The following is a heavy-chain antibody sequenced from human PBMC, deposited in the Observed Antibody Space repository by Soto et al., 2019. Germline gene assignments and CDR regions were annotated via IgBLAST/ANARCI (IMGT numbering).Heavy chain of an antibody. Sequence: SETLSLTCTVSGGSVSSGSYYWNWIRQPPGKGLEWVGYIYHSGSTNYNPSLKSRVTISVDTSKNQFSLKLGSVTAADTAVYYCAREGYCSSTSCYRGGDYWGQGTLVTVSS. D-gene: IGHD2-2*02. CDR2: IYHSGST. CDR3: AREGYCSSTSCYRGGDY. CDR1: GGSVSSGSYY. V-gene: IGHV4-61*01. J-gene: IGHJ4*02.